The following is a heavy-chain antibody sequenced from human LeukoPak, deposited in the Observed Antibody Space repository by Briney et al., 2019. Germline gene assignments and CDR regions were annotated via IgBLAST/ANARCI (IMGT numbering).Heavy chain of an antibody. J-gene: IGHJ6*03. D-gene: IGHD6-13*01. CDR3: ARGATAGRFSLRPTGAYYMDV. CDR2: IIPIFGTA. CDR1: GGTFSSYA. Sequence: ASVKVSCKASGGTFSSYAISWVRQAPGQGLEWMGGIIPIFGTANYAQKFQGRVTITADESTSTAYMELSSLRSEDTAVYYCARGATAGRFSLRPTGAYYMDVWGKGTTVTVSS. V-gene: IGHV1-69*13.